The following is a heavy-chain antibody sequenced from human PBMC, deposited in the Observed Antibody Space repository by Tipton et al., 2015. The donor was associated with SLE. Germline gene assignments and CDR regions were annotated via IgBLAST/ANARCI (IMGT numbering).Heavy chain of an antibody. D-gene: IGHD4/OR15-4a*01. V-gene: IGHV1-18*01. J-gene: IGHJ3*01. CDR3: ARERGVHDAFDV. Sequence: QLVQSGAEVKKPGASVHVSCKASGYTFISSDITWVRQAPGQGLEWMGWISPYNGHTKYAQNLQGRVTMTTDTSTSTAYLELRSLRCDDTAVYYCARERGVHDAFDVWGQGTLVTVSS. CDR1: GYTFISSD. CDR2: ISPYNGHT.